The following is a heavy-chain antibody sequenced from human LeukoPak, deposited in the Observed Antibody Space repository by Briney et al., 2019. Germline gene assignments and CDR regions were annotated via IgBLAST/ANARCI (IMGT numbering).Heavy chain of an antibody. D-gene: IGHD3-3*01. CDR3: ARDLVGGIWSAGF. CDR1: GGTFSSYA. V-gene: IGHV1-69*01. CDR2: IIPIFGTA. J-gene: IGHJ4*02. Sequence: SVKVSCKASGGTFSSYAISWVRQAPGQGLEWMGGIIPIFGTANYAQKFQGRVTITADESTSTAYMELSSLRSEDTAIYYCARDLVGGIWSAGFWGQGTLVTVSS.